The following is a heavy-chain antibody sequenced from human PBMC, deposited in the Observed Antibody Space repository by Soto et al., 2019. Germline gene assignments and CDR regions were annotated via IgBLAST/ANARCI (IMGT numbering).Heavy chain of an antibody. CDR1: GFTLSNAW. D-gene: IGHD3-22*01. CDR2: IKSKTDGGTT. V-gene: IGHV3-15*01. CDR3: TTEAMIEGFNI. J-gene: IGHJ3*02. Sequence: PGGSLRLSWAASGFTLSNAWLSWVRQAPGKGLEWVGRIKSKTDGGTTDYAAPVKGRFTISRDDSKNTLYLQMNSLKTEDTAVYYCTTEAMIEGFNICGQGTMVT.